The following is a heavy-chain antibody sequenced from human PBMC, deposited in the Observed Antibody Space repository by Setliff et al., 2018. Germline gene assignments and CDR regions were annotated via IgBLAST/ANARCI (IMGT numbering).Heavy chain of an antibody. Sequence: ASVKVSCKTSTYALTDSVVSWVRQAPGQGLEWVGWISGYSGKTYYEQRLQDRISMTTDTSTGTAYMELSSLTFDDTAVYYCARGNYGDPDYWGQGTLVTVSS. D-gene: IGHD4-17*01. CDR2: ISGYSGKT. V-gene: IGHV1-18*01. J-gene: IGHJ4*02. CDR1: TYALTDSV. CDR3: ARGNYGDPDY.